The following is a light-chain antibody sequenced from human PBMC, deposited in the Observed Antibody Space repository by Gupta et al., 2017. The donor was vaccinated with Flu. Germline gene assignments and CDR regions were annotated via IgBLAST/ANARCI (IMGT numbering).Light chain of an antibody. CDR2: MIS. Sequence: DVVMTQSPLSLSVTVGQPASISCRSSQSLVHSDGNTYLHWFQQRPGQSPQRLIYMISNRDSGVPDRFSGSGSGTEYTLEISRVEAEDVGIYYCMQDVKRPWTFGQGTKVEIK. V-gene: IGKV2-30*02. CDR1: QSLVHSDGNTY. J-gene: IGKJ1*01. CDR3: MQDVKRPWT.